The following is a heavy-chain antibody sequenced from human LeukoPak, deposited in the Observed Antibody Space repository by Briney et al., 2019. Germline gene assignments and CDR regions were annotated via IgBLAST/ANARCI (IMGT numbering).Heavy chain of an antibody. CDR1: GFTFSSYS. V-gene: IGHV3-21*01. CDR3: ATARGYYYYGMDV. Sequence: GSLRLSCAASGFTFSSYSMNWVRQAPGKGLEWVSSISSSSSYIYYADSVKGRFTISRDNAKNSLYLQMNSLRAEDTAVYYCATARGYYYYGMDVWGQGTTVTVSS. CDR2: ISSSSSYI. J-gene: IGHJ6*02.